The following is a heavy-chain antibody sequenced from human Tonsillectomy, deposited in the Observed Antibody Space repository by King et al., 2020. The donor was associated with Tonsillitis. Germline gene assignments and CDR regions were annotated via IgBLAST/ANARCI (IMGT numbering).Heavy chain of an antibody. CDR2: IYYSGST. V-gene: IGHV4-31*03. D-gene: IGHD6-19*01. J-gene: IGHJ4*02. CDR1: GVSISSGGYY. Sequence: MQLQESGPGLVKPSQTLSLTCTVSGVSISSGGYYWSWIRQHPGQGLEWIGYIYYSGSTYYNPSLKSRVTISVDTSKNQFSLKLSSVTAADTAVYYCARESRGGWYDYWGQGTLVTVSS. CDR3: ARESRGGWYDY.